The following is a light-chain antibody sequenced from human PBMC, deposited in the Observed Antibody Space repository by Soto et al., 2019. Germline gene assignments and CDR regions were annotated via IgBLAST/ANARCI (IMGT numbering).Light chain of an antibody. J-gene: IGKJ5*01. CDR3: QQRNIWPPVT. CDR2: DAS. CDR1: QNLGTLY. V-gene: IGKV3-11*01. Sequence: EIVLTQSPGTLSLSPGERGTLSCRASQNLGTLYLAWFQQKPGQAPRLLIYDASNRATGIPARFSGSGSGTDFTLTINSLEPEDFAVYYCQQRNIWPPVTFGQGTRLEIK.